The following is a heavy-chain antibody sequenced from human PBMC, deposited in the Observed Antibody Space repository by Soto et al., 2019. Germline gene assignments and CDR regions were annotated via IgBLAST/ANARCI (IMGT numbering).Heavy chain of an antibody. Sequence: ASVKVSCKASGYTFTSYYMHWVRQAPGQGLEWMGIINPSGGNTSYAQKFQGRVTMTRDTSTSTVYMELSSLRSEDTAVYYCARATAAEYFQRWGQGTLVTVSS. CDR1: GYTFTSYY. D-gene: IGHD1-26*01. J-gene: IGHJ1*01. CDR2: INPSGGNT. V-gene: IGHV1-46*03. CDR3: ARATAAEYFQR.